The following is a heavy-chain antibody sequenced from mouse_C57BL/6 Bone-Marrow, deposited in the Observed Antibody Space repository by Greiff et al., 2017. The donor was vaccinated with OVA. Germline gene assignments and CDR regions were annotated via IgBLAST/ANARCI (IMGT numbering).Heavy chain of an antibody. V-gene: IGHV5-4*01. Sequence: EVKLVESGGGLVKPGGSLKLSCAASGFTFSSYAMSWVRQTPEKRLEWVATISDGGSYTYYPDNVKGRFTISRDNAKNNLYLQMSHLKSEDTAMYYCARDTDDGYYLDYWGQGTTLTVSS. CDR3: ARDTDDGYYLDY. J-gene: IGHJ2*01. CDR1: GFTFSSYA. CDR2: ISDGGSYT. D-gene: IGHD2-3*01.